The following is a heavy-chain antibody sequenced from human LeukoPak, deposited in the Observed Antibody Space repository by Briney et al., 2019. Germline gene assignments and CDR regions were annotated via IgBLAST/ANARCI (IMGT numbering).Heavy chain of an antibody. V-gene: IGHV1-3*01. CDR2: INAGNGNT. D-gene: IGHD1-26*01. CDR1: GYTFTSYA. CDR3: ARDRYLGPGGGATLRSRLNAPSDY. Sequence: ASVKVSCKASGYTFTSYAMHWVRQAPGQRLEWMGWINAGNGNTKYSQKFQGRVTITRDTSASTAYMELSSLRSEDTAVYYCARDRYLGPGGGATLRSRLNAPSDYWGQGTLVTVSS. J-gene: IGHJ4*02.